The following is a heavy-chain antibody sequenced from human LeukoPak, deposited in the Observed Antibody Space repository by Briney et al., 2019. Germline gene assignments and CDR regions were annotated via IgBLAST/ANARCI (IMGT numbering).Heavy chain of an antibody. CDR1: GGSISSGGYS. V-gene: IGHV4-30-2*01. D-gene: IGHD2-2*01. Sequence: PSQTLSLTCAVSGGSISSGGYSWSWIRQPPGEGREWIGYIYHSGSTYYNPSLKSRVTISVDRSKNQFSLKLSSVPAADTAVYYCASAPCSSTRCYADYFDYCGQGPMATVSS. J-gene: IGHJ4*02. CDR2: IYHSGST. CDR3: ASAPCSSTRCYADYFDY.